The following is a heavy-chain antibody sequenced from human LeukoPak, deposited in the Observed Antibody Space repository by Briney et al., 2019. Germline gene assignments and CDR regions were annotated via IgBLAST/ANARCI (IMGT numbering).Heavy chain of an antibody. CDR2: IIPIFGTA. CDR1: GGTFSSYA. V-gene: IGHV1-69*05. Sequence: ASVKVSCKASGGTFSSYAISWVRQAPGQGLEWMGGIIPIFGTANYAQKFQGRVTMTRDTSISTAYMELSSLRSEDTAVYYCARLTVIQDYWGQGTLVTVSS. D-gene: IGHD4-17*01. CDR3: ARLTVIQDY. J-gene: IGHJ4*02.